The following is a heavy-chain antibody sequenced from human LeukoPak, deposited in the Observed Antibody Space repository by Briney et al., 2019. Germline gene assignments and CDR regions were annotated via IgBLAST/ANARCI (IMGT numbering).Heavy chain of an antibody. CDR1: GFTFSSYE. CDR2: ISSSGSTI. J-gene: IGHJ4*02. Sequence: GGSLRLSCAASGFTFSSYEMNWVRQAPGKGLEWVSYISSSGSTIYYADSVKGRLTISRDNAKNSLYLQMNSLRAEDTAVYYCARDLSRVAAAGPIDYWGQGTLVTVSS. D-gene: IGHD6-13*01. CDR3: ARDLSRVAAAGPIDY. V-gene: IGHV3-48*03.